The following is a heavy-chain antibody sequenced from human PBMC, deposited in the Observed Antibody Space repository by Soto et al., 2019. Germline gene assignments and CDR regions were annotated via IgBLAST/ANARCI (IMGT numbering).Heavy chain of an antibody. CDR2: FDPEDGET. CDR1: GSTLPDLS. D-gene: IGHD1-26*01. CDR3: ATAYSGSYLYYFDY. V-gene: IGHV1-24*01. Sequence: ALVKVSCKLAGSTLPDLSVHWVRQALGKGLEWMGGFDPEDGETIYAQKFQGRVTMTEDTSTDTAYMELSSLRSEDTAVYYCATAYSGSYLYYFDYWGQGTLVTVSS. J-gene: IGHJ4*02.